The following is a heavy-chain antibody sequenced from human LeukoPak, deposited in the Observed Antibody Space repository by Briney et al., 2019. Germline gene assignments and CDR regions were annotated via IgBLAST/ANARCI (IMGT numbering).Heavy chain of an antibody. J-gene: IGHJ4*02. V-gene: IGHV3-23*01. CDR2: LSGSGGST. D-gene: IGHD1-26*01. CDR1: GFTFSSYA. Sequence: GGSLRLSCAASGFTFSSYAMTWVRQAPGKGLEWVSALSGSGGSTYYADSVEGRFTISRDNSKNTLYLQMNSLRAEDTAVYYCAKIVGATRCYFDYWGQGTLVTVSS. CDR3: AKIVGATRCYFDY.